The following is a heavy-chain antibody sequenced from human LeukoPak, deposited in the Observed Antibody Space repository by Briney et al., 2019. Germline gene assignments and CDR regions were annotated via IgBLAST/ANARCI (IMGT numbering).Heavy chain of an antibody. V-gene: IGHV3-23*01. CDR3: AKDIYGGNSGGVDY. J-gene: IGHJ4*02. D-gene: IGHD4-23*01. CDR2: ISDSGGT. Sequence: GGSLRLSCAASGFTFSNSAMSWVRQAPGKGLEWVSAISDSGGTYYADSVKGRFTISRDISKNSLYLQMNSLRAEDTALYYCAKDIYGGNSGGVDYWGQGTLVTVSS. CDR1: GFTFSNSA.